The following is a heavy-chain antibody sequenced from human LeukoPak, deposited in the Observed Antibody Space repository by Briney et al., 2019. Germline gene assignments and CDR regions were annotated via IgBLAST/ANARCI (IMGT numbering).Heavy chain of an antibody. V-gene: IGHV3-30-3*01. CDR2: ISYDGDRQ. Sequence: PGRSLRLSCAASGFTVSNYAVHWVRQAPGKGLEWVAVISYDGDRQYYADSVKGRFSISRDNSKNTLYLQMNSLRVEDTAVYYCARGDTTNPLWYFEHWGQGTLVTVSS. CDR1: GFTVSNYA. CDR3: ARGDTTNPLWYFEH. D-gene: IGHD1-14*01. J-gene: IGHJ4*02.